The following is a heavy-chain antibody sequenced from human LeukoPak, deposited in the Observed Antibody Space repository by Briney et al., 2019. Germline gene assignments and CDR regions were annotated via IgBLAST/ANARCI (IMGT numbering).Heavy chain of an antibody. Sequence: PSGGSLRLSCVASGLTFSDYAMSWVRQAPGRGLGWVANIKQDGSEKYYVDSMKGRFTISRNNAKNSLYLQMNSLRAEDTAVYYCAGGTGWLIDYWGQGTLVTVSS. CDR2: IKQDGSEK. CDR1: GLTFSDYA. J-gene: IGHJ4*02. V-gene: IGHV3-7*01. D-gene: IGHD6-19*01. CDR3: AGGTGWLIDY.